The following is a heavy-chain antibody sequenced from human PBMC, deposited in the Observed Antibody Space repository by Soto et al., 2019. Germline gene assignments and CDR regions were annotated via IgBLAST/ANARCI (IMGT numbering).Heavy chain of an antibody. D-gene: IGHD2-8*01. CDR1: GFSLSVRGVA. CDR2: IYWDDDK. Sequence: QITLKESGPTLVKPTQTLTLTCTYSGFSLSVRGVAVGWLRQPPGEALEWLALIYWDDDKRYSPSLKSRLTITRDTSKNQVVLTLANMHPVDTATYYCACRSSTYDLAYWGQGTLVTVSS. V-gene: IGHV2-5*02. CDR3: ACRSSTYDLAY. J-gene: IGHJ4*02.